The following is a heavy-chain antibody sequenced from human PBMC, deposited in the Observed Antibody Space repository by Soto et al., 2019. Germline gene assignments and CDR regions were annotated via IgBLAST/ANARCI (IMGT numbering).Heavy chain of an antibody. CDR3: AREEAIGHGAFDI. D-gene: IGHD2-15*01. CDR2: INHSGST. J-gene: IGHJ3*02. V-gene: IGHV4-34*01. CDR1: GGSFSGYY. Sequence: QVQLQQWGAGLLKPSETLSLTCAVYGGSFSGYYWSWIRQPPGKGLEWIGEINHSGSTNYNPSLKSRVTISVDTSKNQFSLKLSSVTAADTAVYYCAREEAIGHGAFDIWGQGTMVTVSS.